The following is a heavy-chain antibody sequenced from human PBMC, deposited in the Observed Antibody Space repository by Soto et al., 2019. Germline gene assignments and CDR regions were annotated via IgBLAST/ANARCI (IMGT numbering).Heavy chain of an antibody. J-gene: IGHJ4*02. CDR2: ISYDGSNK. Sequence: GGSLRLSCAASGFTFSSYGMHWVRQAPGKGLEWVAVISYDGSNKYYVDSVRGRFTISRDNAKNSLYLQMNSLRAEDTAVYYCARNEAWGQGTLVTVSS. CDR1: GFTFSSYG. CDR3: ARNEA. V-gene: IGHV3-30*03.